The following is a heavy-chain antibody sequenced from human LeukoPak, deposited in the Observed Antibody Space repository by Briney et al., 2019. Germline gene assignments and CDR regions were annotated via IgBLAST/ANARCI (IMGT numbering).Heavy chain of an antibody. J-gene: IGHJ6*03. CDR1: GYTFTGYY. CDR2: INPNSGST. CDR3: ARVIDYDFWSGYLHYMDV. D-gene: IGHD3-3*01. V-gene: IGHV1-2*02. Sequence: ASVKVSCKASGYTFTGYYMHWVRQAPGQGLEWMGWINPNSGSTNYAQKFQGRVTMTRDTSISTAYMELSRLRSDDTAVYYCARVIDYDFWSGYLHYMDVWGKGTTVTVSS.